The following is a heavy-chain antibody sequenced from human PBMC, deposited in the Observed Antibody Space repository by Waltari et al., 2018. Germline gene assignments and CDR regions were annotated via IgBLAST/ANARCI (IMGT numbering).Heavy chain of an antibody. V-gene: IGHV3-23*04. J-gene: IGHJ4*02. CDR1: GLTFRTYA. CDR3: ARVGGGNYDDSGSASRFDY. D-gene: IGHD3-22*01. Sequence: EIQLVESGGGLIQPGGSLRLSCAASGLTFRTYAMSWVRRAPGMGRGGGSAISTRGGSKYYAASVKGRVTISRDNSKNTLHLQMNSLRADDTAVYYCARVGGGNYDDSGSASRFDYWGQGTLVTVSS. CDR2: ISTRGGSK.